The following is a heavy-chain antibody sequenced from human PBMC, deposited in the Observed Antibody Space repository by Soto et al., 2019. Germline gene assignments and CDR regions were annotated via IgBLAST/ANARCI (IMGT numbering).Heavy chain of an antibody. V-gene: IGHV3-7*01. CDR1: GLTFSSYW. J-gene: IGHJ6*02. CDR3: GIGHDKDV. Sequence: GGALRLSCAASGLTFSSYWMNWVRQAPGKGLEWVANIKEDGSEKYYVDSVKGRFTISRDNVKNSLFLQKNSLRADDTAVYHCGIGHDKDVWGQRTTFTISS. CDR2: IKEDGSEK.